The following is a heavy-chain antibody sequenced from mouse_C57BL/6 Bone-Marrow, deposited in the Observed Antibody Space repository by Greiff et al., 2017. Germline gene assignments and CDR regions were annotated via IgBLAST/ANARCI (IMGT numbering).Heavy chain of an antibody. V-gene: IGHV1-64*01. CDR1: GYTFTSYW. CDR2: IHPNIGST. D-gene: IGHD1-1*01. Sequence: VQLQQSGAELVKPGASVKLSCKASGYTFTSYWMHWVKQRPGQGLEWIGMIHPNIGSTNYNEKFKSKATLTVDKSSSTAYMQLSSLTSEDSAVDYCAISCEYDGSSYGKLAYWGQGTLVTVSA. CDR3: AISCEYDGSSYGKLAY. J-gene: IGHJ3*01.